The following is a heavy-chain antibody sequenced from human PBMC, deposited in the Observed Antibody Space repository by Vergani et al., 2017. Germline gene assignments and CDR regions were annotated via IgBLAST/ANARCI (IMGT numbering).Heavy chain of an antibody. CDR2: INSDGRST. Sequence: EVQLVESGGGLVQPGGSLRLSCAASGFTFSSYWMHWVRQAPGKGLVWVSRINSDGRSTSYADSVKGRFTISRDKAKNTLYLQMNSLRAEDTAVYYCARSPRDYYGMDVWGQGTTVTVSS. V-gene: IGHV3-74*01. J-gene: IGHJ6*02. CDR1: GFTFSSYW. CDR3: ARSPRDYYGMDV.